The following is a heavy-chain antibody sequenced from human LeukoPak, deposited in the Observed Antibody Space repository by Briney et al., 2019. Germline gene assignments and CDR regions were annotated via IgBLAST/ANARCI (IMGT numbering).Heavy chain of an antibody. J-gene: IGHJ5*02. D-gene: IGHD3-22*01. CDR3: ARDSRVIYYYDSSGFAP. V-gene: IGHV4-59*12. CDR1: GGSISSYY. CDR2: IYYSGST. Sequence: SETLSLTCTVSGGSISSYYWSWIRQPPGKGLEWIGYIYYSGSTNYNPSLKSRVTISLDTSKNQFSLKLSSVTAADTAVYYCARDSRVIYYYDSSGFAPWGQGTLVTVSS.